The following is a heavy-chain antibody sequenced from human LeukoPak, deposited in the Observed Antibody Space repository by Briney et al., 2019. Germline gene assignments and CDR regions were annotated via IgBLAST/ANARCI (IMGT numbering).Heavy chain of an antibody. J-gene: IGHJ5*02. Sequence: SETLSLTCAVYGGSLSGYYWSWIRQPPGRGLEWIGEINHSGSTNYNPSLKSRVTISVDTSKNQFSLKLSSVTAADTAVCYCARRVRLTLHWFDPWGQGTLVSVSS. V-gene: IGHV4-34*01. D-gene: IGHD2-21*02. CDR3: ARRVRLTLHWFDP. CDR1: GGSLSGYY. CDR2: INHSGST.